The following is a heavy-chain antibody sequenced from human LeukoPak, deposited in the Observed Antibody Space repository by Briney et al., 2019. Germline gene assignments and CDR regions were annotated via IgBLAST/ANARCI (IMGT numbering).Heavy chain of an antibody. CDR3: ARTFTVATTFDY. V-gene: IGHV1-18*01. D-gene: IGHD5-12*01. CDR1: GYTFTSYG. CDR2: ISAYNGNT. J-gene: IGHJ4*02. Sequence: ASVKVSCKASGYTFTSYGISWVRQAPGQGLEWMGWISAYNGNTNYAQKLQGRVTMTTDTSTSTACMELRSLRSDDTAVYYCARTFTVATTFDYWGQGTLVTVSS.